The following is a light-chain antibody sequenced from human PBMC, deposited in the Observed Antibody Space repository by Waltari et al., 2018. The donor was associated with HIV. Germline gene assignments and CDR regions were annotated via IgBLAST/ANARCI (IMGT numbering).Light chain of an antibody. CDR3: QQYSNWPYS. CDR1: QSVSSN. CDR2: GAS. J-gene: IGKJ2*03. Sequence: EIMMTQSPATLPVSPGERATLSCRASQSVSSNLAWYQQKPGQAPRLLMDGASSRATGTPARFSGSGSGTEFTLTISSLQSEDFAVYYCQQYSNWPYSFGQGTKVEIK. V-gene: IGKV3-15*01.